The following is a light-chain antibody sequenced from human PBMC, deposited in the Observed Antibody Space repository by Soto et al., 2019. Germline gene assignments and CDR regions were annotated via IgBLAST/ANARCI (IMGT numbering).Light chain of an antibody. J-gene: IGKJ1*01. V-gene: IGKV3-20*01. CDR3: QEYATSAT. CDR1: QSINSGD. CDR2: GAS. Sequence: EIVLTQSPGTLSLSVGERATLSCRASQSINSGDLAWYQHKPGQAPTVLIYGASNRATGIPDRFSGSGSGTDFTLTISRLEPEDFAVYYCQEYATSATFGQGTKVEIK.